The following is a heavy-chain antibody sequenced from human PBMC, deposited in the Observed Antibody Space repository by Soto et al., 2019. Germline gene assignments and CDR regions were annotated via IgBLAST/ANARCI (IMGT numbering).Heavy chain of an antibody. D-gene: IGHD6-13*01. J-gene: IGHJ4*02. CDR3: AKETTRSIAAAGSGFDY. Sequence: GGSLRLSCAASGFTFSSYAMNWVRQAPGKGLEWVSAISTSGGSTYYADSVKGRFTISRDNSKNILYLQMNSLRAEDTAVYYCAKETTRSIAAAGSGFDYWGQGALVTVSS. CDR2: ISTSGGST. V-gene: IGHV3-23*01. CDR1: GFTFSSYA.